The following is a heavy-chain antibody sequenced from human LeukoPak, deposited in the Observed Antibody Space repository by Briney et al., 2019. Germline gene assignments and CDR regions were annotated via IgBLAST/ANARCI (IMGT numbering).Heavy chain of an antibody. V-gene: IGHV4-4*07. D-gene: IGHD5-18*01. CDR3: ARDFTRNSYAVAEFFHP. CDR1: GGSTSGYY. Sequence: SETLSLTCTVSGGSTSGYYWNWIRQSAGKGLEWIGRIYANGGTNYNPSLRSRVSMSVDTSKNQFSLKLTSVTAADTAIYYCARDFTRNSYAVAEFFHPWGQGTLVSVSS. CDR2: IYANGGT. J-gene: IGHJ1*01.